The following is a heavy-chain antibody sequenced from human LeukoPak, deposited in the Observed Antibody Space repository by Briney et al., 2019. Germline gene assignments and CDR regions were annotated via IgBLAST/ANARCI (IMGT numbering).Heavy chain of an antibody. D-gene: IGHD3-22*01. CDR3: ARGGWNKFDY. V-gene: IGHV1-2*02. CDR2: INPNSGGT. CDR1: GYTFTSYG. J-gene: IGHJ4*02. Sequence: ASVKVSCKASGYTFTSYGISWVRQAPGQGLEWMGWINPNSGGTNYAQKFQGRVTMTRDTSISTAYMELSRLRSDDTAVYYCARGGWNKFDYWGQGTLVTVSS.